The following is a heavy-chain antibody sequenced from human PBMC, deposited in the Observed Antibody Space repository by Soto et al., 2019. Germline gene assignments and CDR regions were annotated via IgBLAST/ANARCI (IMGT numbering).Heavy chain of an antibody. J-gene: IGHJ3*01. CDR2: RYDVDGA. CDR3: ASWPGREHAFDV. CDR1: GLTISGKKY. V-gene: IGHV3-53*01. D-gene: IGHD1-1*01. Sequence: DVQLVESGGGLIQPGESLRLSCAAFGLTISGKKYVAWRHPAPGTGLGWALARYDVDGAFYADSVPGRFTTSRDSSKTTVYLAMNDLRPDATAVYYCASWPGREHAFDVWGQGTMVTVSS.